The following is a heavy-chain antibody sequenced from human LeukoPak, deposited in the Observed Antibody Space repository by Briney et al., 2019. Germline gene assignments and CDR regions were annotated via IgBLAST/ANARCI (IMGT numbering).Heavy chain of an antibody. V-gene: IGHV4-59*02. CDR2: VSHSGKT. Sequence: SETLSLTCTVSGDSVTNNFWNWIRQSPGKGLEWIGFVSHSGKTNSNPALTSRVNISLDTSENRLSLNLSSVTTADAAVYYCARAGTTLFGVILNFDSWGQGTLVTVSS. CDR3: ARAGTTLFGVILNFDS. CDR1: GDSVTNNF. D-gene: IGHD3-10*01. J-gene: IGHJ4*02.